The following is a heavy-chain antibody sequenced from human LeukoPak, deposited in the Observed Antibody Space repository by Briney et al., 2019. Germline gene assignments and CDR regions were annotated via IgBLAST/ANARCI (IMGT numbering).Heavy chain of an antibody. V-gene: IGHV1-69*13. CDR2: IIPIFGTA. D-gene: IGHD2-2*01. Sequence: SVKVSCKASGGTFSSYAISWVRQAPGQGLEWMGGIIPIFGTANYAQKFQGRVTITADGSTSTAYMELSSLRSEDTAVYYCARDLCSSTSCLNWFDPWGQGTLVTVSS. J-gene: IGHJ5*02. CDR1: GGTFSSYA. CDR3: ARDLCSSTSCLNWFDP.